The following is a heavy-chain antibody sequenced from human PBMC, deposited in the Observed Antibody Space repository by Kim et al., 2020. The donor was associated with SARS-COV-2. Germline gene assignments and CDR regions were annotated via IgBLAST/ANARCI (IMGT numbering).Heavy chain of an antibody. CDR1: GYTFTSYA. CDR3: AAARVVSGWYREY. CDR2: INAGNGNT. Sequence: ASVKVSCKASGYTFTSYAMHWVRQAPGQRLEWMGWINAGNGNTKYSQKFQGRVTITRDTSASTAYMELSSLRSEDTAVYYCAAARVVSGWYREYWGQGTLVTVSS. D-gene: IGHD6-19*01. V-gene: IGHV1-3*01. J-gene: IGHJ4*02.